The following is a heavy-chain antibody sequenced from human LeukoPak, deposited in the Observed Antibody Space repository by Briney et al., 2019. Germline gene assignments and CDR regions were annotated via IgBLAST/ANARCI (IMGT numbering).Heavy chain of an antibody. D-gene: IGHD5-18*01. V-gene: IGHV3-33*01. CDR2: IWYDGSNK. J-gene: IGHJ4*02. CDR1: GFTFSSYG. CDR3: ARDGAAMGNFDY. Sequence: PGGSLRLCCAASGFTFSSYGMRWGRQAPGKVLEWVAVIWYDGSNKYYADSVKGRFTIYRDNSKNPLYLQMNSLRAEDTAVYYCARDGAAMGNFDYWGQGTLVTVSS.